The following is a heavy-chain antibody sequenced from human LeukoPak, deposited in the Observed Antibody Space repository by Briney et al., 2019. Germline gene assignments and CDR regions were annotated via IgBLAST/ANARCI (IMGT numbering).Heavy chain of an antibody. J-gene: IGHJ4*02. CDR2: IGGGGGST. CDR1: GFTLSHYA. D-gene: IGHD2-15*01. Sequence: GGSLRLSCSMSGFTLSHYAMSWVRQAPGKGLEWVSTIGGGGGSTDYTDSVKGRLTISRDNSKNTLYLQMNSLGAEDTAVYYCAKGHRYCTSGNCNSAVDYWGQGTLVTVSS. V-gene: IGHV3-23*01. CDR3: AKGHRYCTSGNCNSAVDY.